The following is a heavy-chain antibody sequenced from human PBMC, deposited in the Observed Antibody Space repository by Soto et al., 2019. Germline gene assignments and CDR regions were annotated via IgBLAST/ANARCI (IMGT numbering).Heavy chain of an antibody. Sequence: GGSLRLSCAASGFTFSSYAMSWVRQAPGKGLEWVSAISGSGGSTYYADSVKGRFTISRDNSKNTLYLQMNSLRAEDTAVYYCAKKVSEWELSYYFDYWGQGTLVTVSS. V-gene: IGHV3-23*01. D-gene: IGHD1-26*01. J-gene: IGHJ4*02. CDR3: AKKVSEWELSYYFDY. CDR1: GFTFSSYA. CDR2: ISGSGGST.